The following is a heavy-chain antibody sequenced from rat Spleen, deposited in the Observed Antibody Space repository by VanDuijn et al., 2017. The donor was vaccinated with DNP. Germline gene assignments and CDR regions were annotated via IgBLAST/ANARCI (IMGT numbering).Heavy chain of an antibody. Sequence: EVQLVESGGGLEQPGGSLQLSCTASGFTFSDYNMAWVRQAPTKGLEWVATISTSGGSTYYRDSVKGRFTISRDNAKSTLYLQMNSLRSEDTATYYCTRPRNWYFDFWGPGTMVTVSS. V-gene: IGHV5S23*01. CDR2: ISTSGGST. D-gene: IGHD3-2*01. CDR1: GFTFSDYN. J-gene: IGHJ1*01. CDR3: TRPRNWYFDF.